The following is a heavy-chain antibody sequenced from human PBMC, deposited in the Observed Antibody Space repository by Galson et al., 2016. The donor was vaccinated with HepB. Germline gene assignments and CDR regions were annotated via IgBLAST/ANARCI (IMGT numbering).Heavy chain of an antibody. D-gene: IGHD5-18*01. CDR2: IYSGGST. CDR1: GFTVSSNY. J-gene: IGHJ6*02. Sequence: SLRLSCAASGFTVSSNYMSWVRQAPGKGLEWVSVIYSGGSTYNADTVKGRFTISRDNSKNTPYLQMNSLRAEDTAVYYCARGGRDTAMDYYYYGMDVWGQGTTVTVSS. V-gene: IGHV3-66*01. CDR3: ARGGRDTAMDYYYYGMDV.